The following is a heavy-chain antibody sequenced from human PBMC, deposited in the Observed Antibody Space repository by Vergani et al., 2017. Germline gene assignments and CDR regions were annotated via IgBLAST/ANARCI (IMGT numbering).Heavy chain of an antibody. V-gene: IGHV3-30*02. D-gene: IGHD2-21*02. Sequence: QVQLVESAGGVVQPGGSLRLSCAASGFTFSNFGMHWIRQAPGKGLELLAYIGKDGINTRYRDAVMGRFTVSRDNSKDILYLQMASLRSEDTALYYCAKYVRDSADGLPDSWCTGTLVIVSS. CDR1: GFTFSNFG. J-gene: IGHJ4*02. CDR3: AKYVRDSADGLPDS. CDR2: IGKDGINT.